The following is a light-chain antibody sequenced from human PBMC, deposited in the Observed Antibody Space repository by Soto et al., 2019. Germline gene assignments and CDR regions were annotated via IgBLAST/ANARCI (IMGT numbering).Light chain of an antibody. V-gene: IGLV1-51*01. CDR3: GSWDSSMSAYV. Sequence: QSVLTQPPSVSAAPGQRVTISCSGSSSNIGGNSVSWYQQLPGTASKLLIYDDDKRPSGIPDRFSGSKSGTSATLGITGFQTGEEADYYCGSWDSSMSAYVFGAGSKVTV. CDR1: SSNIGGNS. CDR2: DDD. J-gene: IGLJ1*01.